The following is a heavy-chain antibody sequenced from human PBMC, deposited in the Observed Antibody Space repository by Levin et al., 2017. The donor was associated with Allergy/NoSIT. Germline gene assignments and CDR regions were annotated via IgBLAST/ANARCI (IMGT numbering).Heavy chain of an antibody. CDR1: GGSISSYY. Sequence: SQTLSLTCTVSGGSISSYYWSWIRQPPGKGLEWIGYIYYSGSTNYNPSLKSRVTISVDTSKNQFSLKLSSVTAADTAVYYCARVSRGLMSITMVRGPSCRAFDIWGQGTMVTVSS. V-gene: IGHV4-59*01. CDR3: ARVSRGLMSITMVRGPSCRAFDI. D-gene: IGHD3-10*01. CDR2: IYYSGST. J-gene: IGHJ3*02.